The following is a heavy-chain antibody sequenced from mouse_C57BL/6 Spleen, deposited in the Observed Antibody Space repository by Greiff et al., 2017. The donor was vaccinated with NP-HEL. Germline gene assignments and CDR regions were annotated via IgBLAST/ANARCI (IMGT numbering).Heavy chain of an antibody. CDR2: INPSNGGT. CDR3: ARPFTVAYAMDY. D-gene: IGHD1-1*01. Sequence: VQLQQSGTELVKPGASVKLSCKASGYTFTSYWMHWVKQRPGQGLEWIGNINPSNGGTNYNEKFKSKATLTVDKSSSTAYMQLSSLTSEDSAVYYCARPFTVAYAMDYWGQGTSVTVSS. CDR1: GYTFTSYW. J-gene: IGHJ4*01. V-gene: IGHV1-53*01.